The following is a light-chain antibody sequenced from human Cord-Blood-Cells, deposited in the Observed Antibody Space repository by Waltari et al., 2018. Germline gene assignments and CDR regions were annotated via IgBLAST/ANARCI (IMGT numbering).Light chain of an antibody. J-gene: IGKJ3*01. V-gene: IGKV1-39*01. CDR1: QSISSY. Sequence: DIPMTQSPSSLSASVGDRVTITCRAIQSISSYLNWYQQKPGKAPKLLIYAASSLQSGVPSRFSGSGSGTDFTLTISSLQPEDFATYYCQQSYSTPFTFGPGTKVDIK. CDR2: AAS. CDR3: QQSYSTPFT.